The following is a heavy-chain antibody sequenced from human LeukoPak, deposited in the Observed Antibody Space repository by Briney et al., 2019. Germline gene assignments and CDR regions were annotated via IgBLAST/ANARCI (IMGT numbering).Heavy chain of an antibody. CDR3: AREKITYDYVWGSYRPYYFDY. CDR2: IIHSGST. V-gene: IGHV4-34*12. Sequence: SETLSLTCAVYGGSFSGYYWSWIRQPPGKGLEWIGEIIHSGSTNYNPSLKSRVTISVDTSKNQFSLKLSSVTAADTAVYYCAREKITYDYVWGSYRPYYFDYWGQGTLVTVSS. D-gene: IGHD3-16*02. J-gene: IGHJ4*02. CDR1: GGSFSGYY.